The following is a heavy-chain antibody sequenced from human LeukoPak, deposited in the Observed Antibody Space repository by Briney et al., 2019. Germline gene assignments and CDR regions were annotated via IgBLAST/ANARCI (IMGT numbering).Heavy chain of an antibody. D-gene: IGHD4-23*01. CDR2: IYYSGST. V-gene: IGHV4-31*03. J-gene: IGHJ4*02. CDR1: GGSISSGGYY. CDR3: SGGNSKDFDY. Sequence: SETLSLTCTVSGGSISSGGYYWSWIRQHPGKGLEWIGYIYYSGSTYYNPSLKSRVTISVDTSKNQFSLKLSSVTAADTAVYYCSGGNSKDFDYWGQGTLVTVSS.